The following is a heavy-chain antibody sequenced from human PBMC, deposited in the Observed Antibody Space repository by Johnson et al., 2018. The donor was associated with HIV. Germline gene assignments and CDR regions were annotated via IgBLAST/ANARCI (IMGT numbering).Heavy chain of an antibody. D-gene: IGHD6-6*01. V-gene: IGHV3-23*04. J-gene: IGHJ3*01. Sequence: VQLVESGGALVQPGGSLRLSCVASGFTFSDYAMSWVRPAPGKGLEWVSTISGPGGSTYYPDSMKGRFTISRDNSMNTLYLQVNSLRLEDTAIYYCARVSYSSLALDFWGQGTVVTASS. CDR2: ISGPGGST. CDR3: ARVSYSSLALDF. CDR1: GFTFSDYA.